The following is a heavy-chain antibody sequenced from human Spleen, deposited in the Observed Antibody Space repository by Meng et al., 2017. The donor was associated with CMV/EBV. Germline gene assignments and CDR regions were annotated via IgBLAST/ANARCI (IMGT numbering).Heavy chain of an antibody. D-gene: IGHD3-3*01. Sequence: GGSLRLSCAASGFTFRSYEMNWVRQAPGKGLEWVSYISSSGRTIYYADSVKGRFTISRDQAKNSLYLQMNSLRAEDTAVYYCARAEEGGPEWLPDYYHYYGMDVWGQGTMVTVSS. J-gene: IGHJ6*02. CDR3: ARAEEGGPEWLPDYYHYYGMDV. CDR2: ISSSGRTI. CDR1: GFTFRSYE. V-gene: IGHV3-48*03.